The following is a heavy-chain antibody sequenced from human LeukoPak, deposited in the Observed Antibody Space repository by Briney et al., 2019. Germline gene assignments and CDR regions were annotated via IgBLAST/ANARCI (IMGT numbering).Heavy chain of an antibody. CDR1: GYTFTDNG. CDR3: AGDKNYRFDY. D-gene: IGHD3-16*02. J-gene: IGHJ4*02. V-gene: IGHV1-18*01. Sequence: GASVKVSCKASGYTFTDNGISWVRQAPGEGLEWMGWISANSGKTNYAQRFQGRVTMTRETSSSTVYMELRSLRSDDTAVYFCAGDKNYRFDYWGQGTLVSVTS. CDR2: ISANSGKT.